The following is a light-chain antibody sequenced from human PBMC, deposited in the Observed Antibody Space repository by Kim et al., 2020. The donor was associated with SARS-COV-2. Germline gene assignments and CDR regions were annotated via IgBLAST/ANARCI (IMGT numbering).Light chain of an antibody. CDR1: QSVLSSSNKRNY. CDR3: QQYYTTPIT. CDR2: GAS. V-gene: IGKV4-1*01. Sequence: ATITCQSSQSVLSSSNKRNYLSWHQQKPGQPPRLLIYGASSRKSGVPDRFGGSVSGTDFTLTISSLQAEDVAVYYCQQYYTTPITFGQGTRLEIK. J-gene: IGKJ5*01.